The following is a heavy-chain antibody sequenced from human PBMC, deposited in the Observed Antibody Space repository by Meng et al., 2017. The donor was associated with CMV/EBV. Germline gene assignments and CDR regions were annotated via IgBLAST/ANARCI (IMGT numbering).Heavy chain of an antibody. D-gene: IGHD3-9*01. J-gene: IGHJ6*02. V-gene: IGHV1-8*03. CDR3: AREVGDGNDINYYYYYGMDV. Sequence: ASVKVSCKASGYTFTGYDINWVRQATGQGPEWMGWMNPNSGNTGYAQKFQGRVTITRNSSISTAYMELSSLRSEDTAVYYCAREVGDGNDINYYYYYGMDVWGQGTTVTVSS. CDR1: GYTFTGYD. CDR2: MNPNSGNT.